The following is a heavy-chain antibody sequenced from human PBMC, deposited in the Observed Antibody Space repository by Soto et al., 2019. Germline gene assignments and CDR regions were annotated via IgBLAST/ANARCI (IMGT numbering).Heavy chain of an antibody. CDR1: GYMFAKSA. V-gene: IGHV1-3*01. Sequence: ASVKVSCKASGYMFAKSAMHWVRQAPGQRLEWMGWISGDSGNTKYSPKLQDRVTITRDTSASTAYMELSSLRSEDTALYYCARDGVAAGNINFDYWGQGTLVTVSS. CDR2: ISGDSGNT. CDR3: ARDGVAAGNINFDY. D-gene: IGHD6-19*01. J-gene: IGHJ4*01.